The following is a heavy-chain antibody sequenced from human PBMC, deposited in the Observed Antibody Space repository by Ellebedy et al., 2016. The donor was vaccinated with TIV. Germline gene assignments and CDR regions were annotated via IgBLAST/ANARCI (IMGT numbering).Heavy chain of an antibody. CDR2: TRNKANSHTT. CDR3: ARANSLYNMDV. CDR1: GFTFSYHY. Sequence: GESLKTSXAASGFTFSYHYMDWVRQAPEKGLEWVGRTRNKANSHTTEYAASVKGRFTISRDDSKNSLYLQMNTLKTEDTAVYYCARANSLYNMDVWGQGTTVTVSS. J-gene: IGHJ6*02. V-gene: IGHV3-72*01. D-gene: IGHD5-24*01.